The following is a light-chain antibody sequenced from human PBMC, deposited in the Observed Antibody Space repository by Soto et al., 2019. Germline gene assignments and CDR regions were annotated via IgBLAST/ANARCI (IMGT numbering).Light chain of an antibody. V-gene: IGLV1-47*01. CDR3: AAWDDSPHV. Sequence: QTVVTQPPSASGTPGQRVTISCSGSSSNIGSNYVYWYQQLPGTAPKLLIYRNNQRPSGVPDRFSGSKSGTSASLAISGLRSEDEADYYCAAWDDSPHVFGTGTKVTVL. J-gene: IGLJ1*01. CDR2: RNN. CDR1: SSNIGSNY.